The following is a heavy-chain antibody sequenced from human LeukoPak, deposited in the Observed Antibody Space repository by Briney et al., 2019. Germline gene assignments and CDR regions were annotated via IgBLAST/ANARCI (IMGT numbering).Heavy chain of an antibody. CDR2: IIPILGIA. D-gene: IGHD3-22*01. CDR1: GGTFSSYA. CDR3: ARDSSYYYDSSGYYYDY. J-gene: IGHJ4*02. V-gene: IGHV1-69*04. Sequence: GASVKVSCKASGGTFSSYAISWVRQAPGQGLEWMGRIIPILGIANYAQKFQGRVTITADKSTSTAYMELSSLRSEDTAVYYCARDSSYYYDSSGYYYDYRGQGTLVTVSS.